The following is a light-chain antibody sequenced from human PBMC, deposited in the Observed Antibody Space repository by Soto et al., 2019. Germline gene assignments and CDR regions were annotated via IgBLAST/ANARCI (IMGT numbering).Light chain of an antibody. CDR3: ISYAGSNKPA. J-gene: IGLJ2*01. CDR2: DVN. CDR1: SSDVGGYNY. Sequence: QSALTQPPSASGSPGQSVAISSSGTSSDVGGYNYVSWYQQHPGKAPKLMIYDVNKRPSGVPDRFSGSKSGNTASLTVSGLQAEDEADYYCISYAGSNKPAFGGGTTLTVL. V-gene: IGLV2-8*01.